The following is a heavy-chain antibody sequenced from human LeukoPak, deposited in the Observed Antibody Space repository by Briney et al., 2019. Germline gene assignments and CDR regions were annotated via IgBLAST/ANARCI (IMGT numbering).Heavy chain of an antibody. Sequence: PGGSLRLSCAASGFTFSTYAMHWVRQAPGKGLEWVAHVPYDEGTKYYADSVKGRFTISGDNSKNTLYLQMNSLRAEDTAFYYCARGGAYCRGDCPLDALDPWGQGTMVTVSS. CDR3: ARGGAYCRGDCPLDALDP. CDR1: GFTFSTYA. D-gene: IGHD2-21*02. CDR2: VPYDEGTK. V-gene: IGHV3-30-3*01. J-gene: IGHJ3*01.